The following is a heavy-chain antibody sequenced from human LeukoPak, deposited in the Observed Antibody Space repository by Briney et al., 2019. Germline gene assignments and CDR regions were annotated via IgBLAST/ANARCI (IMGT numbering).Heavy chain of an antibody. CDR2: ISSDGGIT. Sequence: GGSLRLSCDASGFSFSTYAMHWVRQAPGKGLEYVSAISSDGGITYYANSVEGRFTISRDNSKDTLYLQMGSLRAEDMAVYFCARGYYDSGGYYFDYWGQGTLVTVSS. CDR1: GFSFSTYA. CDR3: ARGYYDSGGYYFDY. V-gene: IGHV3-64*01. D-gene: IGHD3-22*01. J-gene: IGHJ4*02.